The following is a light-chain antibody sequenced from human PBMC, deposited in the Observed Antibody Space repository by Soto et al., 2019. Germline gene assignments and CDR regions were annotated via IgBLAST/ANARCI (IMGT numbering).Light chain of an antibody. CDR1: QTGEDQY. J-gene: IGKJ1*01. CDR2: GVS. CDR3: QHLGFPQWK. Sequence: EMILTQSPGTLSLSPGERATLSCRASQTGEDQYVAWYQQRPGQAPRLLIYGVSIRATGIPDRFSGSGSGTDFTLTISGLEPEDVAIYFCQHLGFPQWKFGQGTKVEIK. V-gene: IGKV3-20*01.